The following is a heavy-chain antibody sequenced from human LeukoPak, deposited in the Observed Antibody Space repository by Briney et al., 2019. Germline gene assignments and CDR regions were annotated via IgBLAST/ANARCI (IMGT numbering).Heavy chain of an antibody. CDR3: ARPLGRGDY. CDR2: IIPILGIA. J-gene: IGHJ4*02. D-gene: IGHD1-26*01. V-gene: IGHV1-69*04. CDR1: GGTFSSYA. Sequence: SVKVSCKASGGTFSSYAISWVRQAPGQGLEWMGRIIPILGIANYAQKFQGRVTITADKSTSTAYMELSSLRSEDAAVYYCARPLGRGDYWGQGTLVTVSS.